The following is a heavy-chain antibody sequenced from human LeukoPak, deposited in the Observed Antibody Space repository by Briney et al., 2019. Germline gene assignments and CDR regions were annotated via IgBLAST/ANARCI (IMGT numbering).Heavy chain of an antibody. CDR1: GGSFSGYY. D-gene: IGHD6-25*01. CDR2: INHSGST. Sequence: SETLSLTCAVYGGSFSGYYWSWIRQPPGKGLEWIGEINHSGSTNYNPSLKSRVTIPVDTSKNQFSLKLSSVTAADTAVYYCAGMGAAVDYWGQGTLVTVSS. J-gene: IGHJ4*02. CDR3: AGMGAAVDY. V-gene: IGHV4-34*01.